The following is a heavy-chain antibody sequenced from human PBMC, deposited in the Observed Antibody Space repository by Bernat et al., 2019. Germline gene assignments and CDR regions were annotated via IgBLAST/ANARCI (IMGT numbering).Heavy chain of an antibody. J-gene: IGHJ5*02. CDR3: ARESSDVDTAMAPLLDGMGFDP. V-gene: IGHV3-33*01. Sequence: QVQLVESGGGVVQPGRSLRLSCAASGFTFSSYGMHWVRKAPGKGLEWVAVIWYDGSNKYYADSVKGRFTISRDNSKNTLYLQMNSLRAEDTAVYYCARESSDVDTAMAPLLDGMGFDPWGQGTLVTVSS. CDR2: IWYDGSNK. CDR1: GFTFSSYG. D-gene: IGHD5-18*01.